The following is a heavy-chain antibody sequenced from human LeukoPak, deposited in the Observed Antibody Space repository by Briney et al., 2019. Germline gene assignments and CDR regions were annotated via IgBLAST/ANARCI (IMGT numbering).Heavy chain of an antibody. CDR3: AKRPLGYYDSSGYFIFDY. J-gene: IGHJ4*02. CDR1: GFTFSSYA. D-gene: IGHD3-22*01. Sequence: GGSLRLSCAASGFTFSSYAMSWVRQAPGKGLEWVSGISGGGGSTYYADSVKGRFTISRDNSKNTLYLQMNSLRAEDTAVYYCAKRPLGYYDSSGYFIFDYWGQGTLVTVSS. V-gene: IGHV3-23*01. CDR2: ISGGGGST.